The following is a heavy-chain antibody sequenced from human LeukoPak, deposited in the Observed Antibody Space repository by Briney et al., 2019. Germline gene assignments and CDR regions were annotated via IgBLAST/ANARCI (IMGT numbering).Heavy chain of an antibody. V-gene: IGHV3-74*01. D-gene: IGHD1-14*01. CDR1: GFTFSSYW. Sequence: GGSLRLSCAASGFTFSSYWMHWVRQVPGKGLVWVARINPGVSSITYADSVKGRFTISRDNATNTLYLQMDSLRAEDTGVYYCARSNQADDYWGQGTLVTVSS. CDR2: INPGVSSI. CDR3: ARSNQADDY. J-gene: IGHJ4*02.